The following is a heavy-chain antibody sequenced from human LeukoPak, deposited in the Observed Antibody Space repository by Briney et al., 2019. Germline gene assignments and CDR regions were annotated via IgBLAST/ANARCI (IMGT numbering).Heavy chain of an antibody. Sequence: GGSLRLSCAASGFTFSSYSMNWVRQAPGKRLEWISYISGTSRITYYTPSVKGRFTISRDNGKYSLYLQMNSLRDDDTAVYLCARGTWVGDRTFDIWGEGAMVTVSS. CDR1: GFTFSSYS. CDR3: ARGTWVGDRTFDI. J-gene: IGHJ3*02. D-gene: IGHD1-1*01. V-gene: IGHV3-48*02. CDR2: ISGTSRIT.